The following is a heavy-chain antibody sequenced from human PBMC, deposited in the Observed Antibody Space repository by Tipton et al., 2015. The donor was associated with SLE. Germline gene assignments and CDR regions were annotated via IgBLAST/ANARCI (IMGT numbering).Heavy chain of an antibody. CDR2: INWNGGST. J-gene: IGHJ6*03. V-gene: IGHV3-20*04. Sequence: GSLRLSCAASGFTFDDYGMSWVRQAPGKGLEWVSGINWNGGSTGYADSVKGRFTISRDNAKNSLHLQMNSLRAEDTALYYCAREARYYYGSGGKDYYYMDVCGKGTTVTVSS. D-gene: IGHD3-10*01. CDR1: GFTFDDYG. CDR3: AREARYYYGSGGKDYYYMDV.